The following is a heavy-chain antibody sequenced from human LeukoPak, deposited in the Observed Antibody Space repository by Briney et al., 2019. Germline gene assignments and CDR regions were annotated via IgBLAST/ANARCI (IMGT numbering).Heavy chain of an antibody. CDR1: GYTFTGHS. V-gene: IGHV1-2*02. CDR2: IKPNSGGT. Sequence: ASVKVSCKASGYTFTGHSMYWVRQAPGQGLEGMGWIKPNSGGTNYAQKFQGRVTMTRDTSISTAYMELSRLGSDDTAVYYCARGPHGRIYDILTGFDYWGQGTLVTVSS. J-gene: IGHJ4*02. D-gene: IGHD3-9*01. CDR3: ARGPHGRIYDILTGFDY.